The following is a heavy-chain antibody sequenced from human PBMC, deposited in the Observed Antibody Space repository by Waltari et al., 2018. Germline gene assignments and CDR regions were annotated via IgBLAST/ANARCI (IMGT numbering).Heavy chain of an antibody. D-gene: IGHD3-10*01. J-gene: IGHJ4*02. Sequence: EVQLVESGGGLVQPGGSLRLSCVASGFTFSSYAMSWVRQAPGKGPEWVSGLSGSGDNTYYADSVKGRFTISRDNSKSSLYLQMNSLRAGDTAIYYCAKHRPPMFRGAIEGYYFDYWGQGILVRVSS. CDR2: LSGSGDNT. CDR3: AKHRPPMFRGAIEGYYFDY. V-gene: IGHV3-23*04. CDR1: GFTFSSYA.